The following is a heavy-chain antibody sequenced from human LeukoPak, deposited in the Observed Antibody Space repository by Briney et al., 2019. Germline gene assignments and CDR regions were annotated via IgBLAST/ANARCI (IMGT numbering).Heavy chain of an antibody. CDR1: GFTFTSYG. Sequence: GGSLRLSCAASGFTFTSYGMHWVRQAPGKGLEWVAFIHYDGSNKYYADSVKGRFTISRDNSKNTLYLQMNSLRAEDTAVYYCARSYSSTPQYYYYYYMDVWGKGTTVTVSS. V-gene: IGHV3-30*02. J-gene: IGHJ6*03. CDR2: IHYDGSNK. D-gene: IGHD6-13*01. CDR3: ARSYSSTPQYYYYYYMDV.